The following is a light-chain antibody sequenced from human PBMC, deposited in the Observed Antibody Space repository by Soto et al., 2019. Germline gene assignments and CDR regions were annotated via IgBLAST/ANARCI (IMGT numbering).Light chain of an antibody. J-gene: IGKJ1*01. CDR2: GAS. Sequence: EIGWPQFPGTLSLSPGERATPSCRASQSVSSSYLAWYQQKPGQAPRLLIYGASSRATGIPDRFSGSGSGTDFTLTISSLEPEDFAVYYCQQYGSSPGTFGQGTKVDIK. CDR1: QSVSSSY. CDR3: QQYGSSPGT. V-gene: IGKV3-20*01.